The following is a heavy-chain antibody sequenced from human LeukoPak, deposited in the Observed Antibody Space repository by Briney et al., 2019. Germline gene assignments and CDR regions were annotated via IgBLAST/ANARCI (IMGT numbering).Heavy chain of an antibody. Sequence: SQTLSLTCTVSGGSISIGGYYWSWIRQHPGKGLEWIGYIYYSGSAYYNPSLKSRVTISVDTSKNQFSLKLSSVTAADTAVYYCARGRPYDYPDFWGQGTLVTVSS. CDR1: GGSISIGGYY. V-gene: IGHV4-31*03. CDR3: ARGRPYDYPDF. J-gene: IGHJ4*02. D-gene: IGHD2-21*01. CDR2: IYYSGSA.